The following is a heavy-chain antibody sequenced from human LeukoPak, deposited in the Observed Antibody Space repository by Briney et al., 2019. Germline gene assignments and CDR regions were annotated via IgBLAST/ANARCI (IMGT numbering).Heavy chain of an antibody. CDR2: INPNSGGT. CDR1: GYTFTGYY. V-gene: IGHV1-2*02. D-gene: IGHD3-22*01. CDR3: ARDWVSTVDYYSSGYSFDY. Sequence: ASVKVSCKASGYTFTGYYMHWVRQAPGQGLEWMGWINPNSGGTNYAQKFQGRVTMTRDTSISTAYMELSRLRSDDTAVYYCARDWVSTVDYYSSGYSFDYWGQGTLVTVSS. J-gene: IGHJ4*02.